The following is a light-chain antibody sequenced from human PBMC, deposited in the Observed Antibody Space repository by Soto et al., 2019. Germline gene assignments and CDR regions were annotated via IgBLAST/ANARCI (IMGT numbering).Light chain of an antibody. CDR2: EVS. V-gene: IGLV2-14*01. CDR1: SSDVGGYNY. Sequence: QSVLTQPASVSGSPGQSITISCTGTSSDVGGYNYVSWYQQHPGKAPKLMIYEVSSRPSGVSNRFSGSKSGNTASLTISGLQAEDEADYYCSSYTCSSTRVFGGGTKVTVL. CDR3: SSYTCSSTRV. J-gene: IGLJ3*02.